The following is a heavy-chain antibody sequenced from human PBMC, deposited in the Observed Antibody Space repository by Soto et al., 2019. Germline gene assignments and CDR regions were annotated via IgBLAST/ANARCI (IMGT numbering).Heavy chain of an antibody. CDR1: GFTFSSYA. D-gene: IGHD6-19*01. CDR2: ISGSGGST. J-gene: IGHJ4*02. Sequence: GSLRLSCAASGFTFSSYAMSWVRQAPGKGLEWVSAISGSGGSTYYADSVKGRFTISRDNSKNTLYLQMNSLRAEDTAVYYCAKDDRTKQWLVPGVGYWGQGTLVTVSS. V-gene: IGHV3-23*01. CDR3: AKDDRTKQWLVPGVGY.